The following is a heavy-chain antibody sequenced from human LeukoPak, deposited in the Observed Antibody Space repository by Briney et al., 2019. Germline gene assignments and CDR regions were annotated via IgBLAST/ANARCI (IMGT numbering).Heavy chain of an antibody. CDR1: GYTFTSYG. CDR3: ARDSEYQVLHGYYYGMDV. J-gene: IGHJ6*02. V-gene: IGHV1-18*01. CDR2: ISAYNGNT. Sequence: ASVKVSCKASGYTFTSYGISWVRQAPGQGLEWMGWISAYNGNTNYAQKLQGRVTMTTDTSTSTAYMELRSLRSDDTAVYYCARDSEYQVLHGYYYGMDVWGQGTTVTVSS. D-gene: IGHD2-2*01.